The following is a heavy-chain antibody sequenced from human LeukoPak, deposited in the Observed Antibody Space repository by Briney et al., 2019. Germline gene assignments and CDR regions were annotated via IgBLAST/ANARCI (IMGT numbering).Heavy chain of an antibody. D-gene: IGHD2-15*01. V-gene: IGHV4-34*01. Sequence: PSEILSLTCAVYGGSFSGYYWSWIRQPPGKGLEWIGEINHSGSTNYNPSLKSRVTISVDTSKNQFSLKLSSVTAADTAVYYCARGQADWYFDLWGRGTLVTVSS. CDR1: GGSFSGYY. CDR2: INHSGST. J-gene: IGHJ2*01. CDR3: ARGQADWYFDL.